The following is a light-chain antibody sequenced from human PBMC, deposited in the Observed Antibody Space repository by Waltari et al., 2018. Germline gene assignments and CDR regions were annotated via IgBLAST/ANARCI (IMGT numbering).Light chain of an antibody. V-gene: IGLV1-44*01. Sequence: QSVLTQPPSASGTPGQRVTISCSGSTSNIGGNTVTWYQQIPGTAPKLLIYSNNQRPSGVPDRFSGSKSGTSASLAISGLQSEDEADYYCAAWDDSLTGWMFGGGTKLTVL. CDR1: TSNIGGNT. J-gene: IGLJ3*02. CDR2: SNN. CDR3: AAWDDSLTGWM.